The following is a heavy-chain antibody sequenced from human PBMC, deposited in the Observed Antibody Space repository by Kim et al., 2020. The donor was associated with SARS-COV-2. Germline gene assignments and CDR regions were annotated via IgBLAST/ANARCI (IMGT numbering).Heavy chain of an antibody. J-gene: IGHJ3*01. Sequence: SVKVSCKASGGTFSSFGISWVRQAPGHGLEWMGGIIPLYRTTNYAEKFQGRVTITADESTSTVYMELSSLRSEDTASYFCARDGIIGNNFPFDGFDFWG. V-gene: IGHV1-69*13. CDR2: IIPLYRTT. D-gene: IGHD1-20*01. CDR3: ARDGIIGNNFPFDGFDF. CDR1: GGTFSSFG.